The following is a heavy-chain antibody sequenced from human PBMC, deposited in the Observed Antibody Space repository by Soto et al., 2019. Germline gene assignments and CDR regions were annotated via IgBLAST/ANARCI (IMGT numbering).Heavy chain of an antibody. D-gene: IGHD4-17*01. V-gene: IGHV4-59*12. CDR2: MYNSGST. CDR1: GGSISRYY. J-gene: IGHJ4*02. Sequence: SETLSLTCTVSGGSISRYYWSWIRQPPGKGLEWIGYMYNSGSTIYNPSFESRATISVDTSKNQFSLKLSSVTAADTAVYYCASGLVTTLHYWGQGTLVTVS. CDR3: ASGLVTTLHY.